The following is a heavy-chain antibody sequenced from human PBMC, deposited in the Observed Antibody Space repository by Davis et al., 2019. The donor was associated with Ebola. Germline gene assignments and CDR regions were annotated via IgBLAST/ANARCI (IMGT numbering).Heavy chain of an antibody. Sequence: GESLKISCAASGFTFSSYSMNWVRQPPGKGLEWVSAISGSGSSTYYADSVKGRFTISRDNSKNTLFLQMNSLRAEDTAVYYCAKDIYSWITVAGTWGQGTLATVSS. D-gene: IGHD6-19*01. J-gene: IGHJ5*02. CDR2: ISGSGSST. CDR3: AKDIYSWITVAGT. V-gene: IGHV3-23*01. CDR1: GFTFSSYS.